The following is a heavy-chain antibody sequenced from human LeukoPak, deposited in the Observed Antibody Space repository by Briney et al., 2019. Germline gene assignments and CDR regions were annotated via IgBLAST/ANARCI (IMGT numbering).Heavy chain of an antibody. J-gene: IGHJ4*02. D-gene: IGHD3-16*01. CDR3: ARENYFSFEY. Sequence: GGSLRLSCAASGFTFSRYWMTWVRQAPGKGLEWVANIRPDGSEKYYADSVRGRCTISRDNTRNTLDLQMNSLRPEDTAVYYCARENYFSFEYWGQGALVTVSS. V-gene: IGHV3-7*03. CDR2: IRPDGSEK. CDR1: GFTFSRYW.